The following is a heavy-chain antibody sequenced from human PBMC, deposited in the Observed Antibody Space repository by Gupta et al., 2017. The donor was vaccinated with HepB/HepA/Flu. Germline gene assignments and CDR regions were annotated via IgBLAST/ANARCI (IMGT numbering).Heavy chain of an antibody. CDR3: AKGPHQYCSSTSCYAGHTFGGYYGMDV. J-gene: IGHJ6*02. Sequence: EVQLLESGGGLVQPGGSLRLSCAASGFTFSSYAMSWVRQAPGKGLEWVSAISGSGGSTYYADSVKGRFTISRDNSKNTLYLQMNSLRAEDTAVYYCAKGPHQYCSSTSCYAGHTFGGYYGMDVWGQGTTVTVSS. CDR2: ISGSGGST. V-gene: IGHV3-23*01. D-gene: IGHD2-2*01. CDR1: GFTFSSYA.